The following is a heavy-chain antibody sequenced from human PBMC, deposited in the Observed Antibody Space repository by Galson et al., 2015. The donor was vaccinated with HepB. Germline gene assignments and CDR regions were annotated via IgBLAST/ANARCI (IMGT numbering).Heavy chain of an antibody. J-gene: IGHJ3*01. CDR2: ITSTSRTV. CDR3: ATYDRGAFHL. V-gene: IGHV3-11*01. D-gene: IGHD3-3*01. CDR1: GFTLSDYY. Sequence: SLRLSCAASGFTLSDYYMSWIRQAPGKGLEWTSYITSTSRTVWYADSVKGRFTISRDNTGDSLSLEINSLRVDDTAVYYCATYDRGAFHLWGQGTTVTVS.